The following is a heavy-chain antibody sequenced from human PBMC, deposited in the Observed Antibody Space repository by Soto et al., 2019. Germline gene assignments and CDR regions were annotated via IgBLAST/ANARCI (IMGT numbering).Heavy chain of an antibody. J-gene: IGHJ6*03. Sequence: PSETLSLTCAVYGGSFSGYYWSWIRQPPGKGLEWIGEINHSGSTNYNPSLKSRVTISVDTSKNQFSLKLSSVTAADTAVYYCARTATVTIYPRYYYYYMDVWGKGTTVTVSS. CDR2: INHSGST. CDR3: ARTATVTIYPRYYYYYMDV. CDR1: GGSFSGYY. V-gene: IGHV4-34*01. D-gene: IGHD4-17*01.